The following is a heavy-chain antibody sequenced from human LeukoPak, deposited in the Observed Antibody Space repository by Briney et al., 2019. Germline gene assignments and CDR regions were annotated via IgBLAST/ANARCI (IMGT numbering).Heavy chain of an antibody. CDR3: ARDLNILTAHDAFDI. CDR1: GGSISSYY. CDR2: IYNSGST. J-gene: IGHJ3*02. V-gene: IGHV4-39*07. Sequence: SETLSLTCTVSGGSISSYYWGWIRQPPGKGLEWIGTIYNSGSTYYNPSLKSRVIISVDTSKNQFSLKLNSVTAADTAVYYCARDLNILTAHDAFDIWGQGTMVTVSS. D-gene: IGHD3-9*01.